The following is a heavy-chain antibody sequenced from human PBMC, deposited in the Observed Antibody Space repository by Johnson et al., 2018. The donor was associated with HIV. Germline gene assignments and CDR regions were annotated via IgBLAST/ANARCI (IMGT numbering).Heavy chain of an antibody. CDR1: GFTFSSYG. Sequence: QVQLVESGGGLIQPGGSLRPSCAASGFTFSSYGMHWVRQAPGKGLEWVAFIRYDGSNKYYADSVTGRFTISRDNSKSTLYLQMSSLRAEDTAVYYCATVTAGDDDFEIWGQGTMVTVSS. J-gene: IGHJ3*02. CDR3: ATVTAGDDDFEI. V-gene: IGHV3-30*02. D-gene: IGHD1-20*01. CDR2: IRYDGSNK.